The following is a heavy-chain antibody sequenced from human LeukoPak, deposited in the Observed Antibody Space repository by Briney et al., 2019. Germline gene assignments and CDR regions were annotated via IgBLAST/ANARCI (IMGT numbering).Heavy chain of an antibody. D-gene: IGHD5-18*01. V-gene: IGHV4-30-4*01. CDR3: ARRRGYSYGNWFDP. CDR1: GGSISSGDYY. CDR2: IYYSGST. Sequence: PSQTLSLTCTVSGGSISSGDYYWSWIRQPPGKGLEWIGYIYYSGSTYYNPSLKSRVTISVDTSKNQFSLKLSSVTAADTAVYYCARRRGYSYGNWFDPWDQGTLVTVSS. J-gene: IGHJ5*02.